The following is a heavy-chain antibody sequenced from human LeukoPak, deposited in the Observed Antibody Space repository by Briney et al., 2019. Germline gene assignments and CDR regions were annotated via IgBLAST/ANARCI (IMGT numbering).Heavy chain of an antibody. V-gene: IGHV1-18*01. J-gene: IGHJ5*01. CDR1: GYTFTSYG. D-gene: IGHD3-9*01. CDR2: ISAYNGNT. CDR3: ARGYYDILTGYYRGSWFDS. Sequence: ASVKVSCKASGYTFTSYGISWVPQAPGQGLEWLGWISAYNGNTNYAQKLQGRVTMTTDTSTSTAYMELRSLRSDGTAVYYCARGYYDILTGYYRGSWFDSWGQGTLVTVSS.